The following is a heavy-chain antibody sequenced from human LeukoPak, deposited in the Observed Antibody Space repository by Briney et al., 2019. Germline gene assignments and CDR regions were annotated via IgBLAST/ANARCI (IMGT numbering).Heavy chain of an antibody. CDR2: IDWDDYK. Sequence: SGPTLVNPTQTLTLTCTFSGFSLSASGMCVTWIRQPPGKALEWLARIDWDDYKYYSASLKTRLTISKDTSKNQVVLTMTNMDPVDTATYYCARTITTTEAFDYWGQGILVTVSS. V-gene: IGHV2-70*11. D-gene: IGHD1-1*01. J-gene: IGHJ4*02. CDR3: ARTITTTEAFDY. CDR1: GFSLSASGMC.